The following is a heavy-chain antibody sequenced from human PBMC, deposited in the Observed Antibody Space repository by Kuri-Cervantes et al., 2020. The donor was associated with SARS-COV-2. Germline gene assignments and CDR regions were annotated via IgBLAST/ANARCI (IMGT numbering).Heavy chain of an antibody. D-gene: IGHD6-19*01. CDR3: ARVIIAVAGTDAFDI. J-gene: IGHJ3*02. V-gene: IGHV1-18*01. CDR2: ISAYNDNT. CDR1: SYTFTSYG. Sequence: ASVKVSCKASSYTFTSYGISWVRQAPGQGLEWMGWISAYNDNTNYAQKLQGRVTMTTDTSTSTAYMELRSLRSDDTAVYYCARVIIAVAGTDAFDIWGQGTMVTVSS.